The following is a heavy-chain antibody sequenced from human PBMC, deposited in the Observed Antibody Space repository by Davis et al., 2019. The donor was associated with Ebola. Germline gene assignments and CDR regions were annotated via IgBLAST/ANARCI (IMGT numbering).Heavy chain of an antibody. J-gene: IGHJ4*02. CDR1: GYTFTSYY. D-gene: IGHD5-24*01. CDR3: ARVGTATTTFDY. V-gene: IGHV1-46*01. Sequence: ASVKVSCKASGYTFTSYYMHWVRQAPGQGLEWMGIINPSGGSTSYAQKFQGRVTMTRDTSISTAYMELSRLRSDDTAVYYCARVGTATTTFDYWGQGTLVTVSS. CDR2: INPSGGST.